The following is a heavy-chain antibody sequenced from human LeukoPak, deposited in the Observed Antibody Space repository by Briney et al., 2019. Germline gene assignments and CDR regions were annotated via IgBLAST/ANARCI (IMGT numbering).Heavy chain of an antibody. Sequence: QPGGSLRLSCAASGFTFSSYAVSWVRQAPGKGLEWVSSISGSGGSTHSADSVKGRFTISRDNSKNTLYLQMNSLRAEDTALYYCAKDRSCTNDICHGDFDYWGQGTLVTVSS. J-gene: IGHJ4*02. CDR2: ISGSGGST. CDR3: AKDRSCTNDICHGDFDY. D-gene: IGHD2-8*01. CDR1: GFTFSSYA. V-gene: IGHV3-23*01.